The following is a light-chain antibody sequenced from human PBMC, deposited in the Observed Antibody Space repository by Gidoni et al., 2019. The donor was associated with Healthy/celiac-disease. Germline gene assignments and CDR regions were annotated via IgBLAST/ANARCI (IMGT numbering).Light chain of an antibody. Sequence: QSVLTQPPSASGTPGQRVTISCSGSSSNIGSNTGNWYQQLPGTAPKLLIYSNNQRPSGVPVRFSGSKSGTSASLAISGLQSEDEADYYCAAWDDSLTRAVFGGGTKLTVL. CDR2: SNN. CDR3: AAWDDSLTRAV. J-gene: IGLJ2*01. CDR1: SSNIGSNT. V-gene: IGLV1-44*01.